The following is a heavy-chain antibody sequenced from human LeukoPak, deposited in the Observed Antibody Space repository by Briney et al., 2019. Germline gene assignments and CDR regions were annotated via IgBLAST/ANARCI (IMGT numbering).Heavy chain of an antibody. J-gene: IGHJ3*02. Sequence: PGGSLRLSCAASGFIFSSYWMHWVRQAPGKGLVWVSRITSDGSSTSYADSVKGRFTISRDNAKNTLYLQMNSLRAEDTAVYYCAKRPAGGDAFDIWGQGTMVTVSS. CDR1: GFIFSSYW. V-gene: IGHV3-74*01. D-gene: IGHD3-10*01. CDR2: ITSDGSST. CDR3: AKRPAGGDAFDI.